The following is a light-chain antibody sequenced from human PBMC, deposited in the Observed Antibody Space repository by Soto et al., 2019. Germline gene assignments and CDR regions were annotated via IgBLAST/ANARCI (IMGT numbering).Light chain of an antibody. Sequence: QSVLTQPGSVSGSPGQSVTISCTGTSSDVGGYNYVSWYHQLPGKAPKLMIYDVSKRPSGVPDRFSGSKSGNTASLTISGLQAEDEADYCCCSYAGSAYVFGTGTKFTVL. CDR2: DVS. J-gene: IGLJ1*01. CDR1: SSDVGGYNY. V-gene: IGLV2-11*01. CDR3: CSYAGSAYV.